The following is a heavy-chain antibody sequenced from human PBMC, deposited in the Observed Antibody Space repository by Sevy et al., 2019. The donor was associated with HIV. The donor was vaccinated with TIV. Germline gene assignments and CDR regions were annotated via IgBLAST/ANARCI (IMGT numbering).Heavy chain of an antibody. D-gene: IGHD3-3*01. CDR1: GFTFSNAW. J-gene: IGHJ4*02. V-gene: IGHV3-15*01. CDR3: TTDLPYYDFWSGYYHFDY. Sequence: GGSLRLSCAASGFTFSNAWMSWVRQAPGKGLEWVGRIKSKTDGGTTDYAAPVKGRLTIARDDSTNTLYLQMNSLKTEDTAVYYCTTDLPYYDFWSGYYHFDYWGQGTLVTVSS. CDR2: IKSKTDGGTT.